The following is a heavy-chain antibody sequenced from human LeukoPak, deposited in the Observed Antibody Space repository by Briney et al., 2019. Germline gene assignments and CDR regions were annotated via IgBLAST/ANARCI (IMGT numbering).Heavy chain of an antibody. J-gene: IGHJ5*02. CDR3: ARVMYSSSWYDWFDP. CDR1: GGSISSGGYY. V-gene: IGHV4-30-2*01. D-gene: IGHD6-13*01. CDR2: IYHSGST. Sequence: SETLSLTCTVSGGSISSGGYYWSWIRQPPGKGLEWIGYIYHSGSTYYNTSLKSRVTISVDRSKNQFSLRLSSVTAADTAVYYCARVMYSSSWYDWFDPWGQGTLVTVSS.